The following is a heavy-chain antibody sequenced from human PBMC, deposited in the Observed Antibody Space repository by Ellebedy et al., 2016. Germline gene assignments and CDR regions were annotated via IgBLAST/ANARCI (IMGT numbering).Heavy chain of an antibody. J-gene: IGHJ2*01. V-gene: IGHV4-34*01. Sequence: SETLSLXCAVYGGSFSGYYWSWIRQPPGKGLEWIGEINHSGSTNYNPSLKSRVTISVDTSKNQFSLKLSSVTAADTAVYYCARFRRVRPHFDLWGRGTLVTVSS. CDR2: INHSGST. CDR1: GGSFSGYY. CDR3: ARFRRVRPHFDL. D-gene: IGHD5/OR15-5a*01.